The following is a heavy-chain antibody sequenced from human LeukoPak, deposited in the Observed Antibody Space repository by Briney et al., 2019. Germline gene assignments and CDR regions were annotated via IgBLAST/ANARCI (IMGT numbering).Heavy chain of an antibody. CDR3: ARDRGIYDILTGYYYYYYMDV. CDR2: INPNSGGT. CDR1: GYTFTGYY. V-gene: IGHV1-2*02. Sequence: GASVKVSCKASGYTFTGYYMHWVRQAPGQGLEWMGWINPNSGGTNYAQKFQGRVTMTRDTSISTAYMELNRLRSDDTAVYYCARDRGIYDILTGYYYYYYMDVWGKGTTVTISS. D-gene: IGHD3-9*01. J-gene: IGHJ6*03.